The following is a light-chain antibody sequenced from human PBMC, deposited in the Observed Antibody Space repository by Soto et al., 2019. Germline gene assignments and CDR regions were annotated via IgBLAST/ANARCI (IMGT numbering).Light chain of an antibody. J-gene: IGKJ4*01. V-gene: IGKV3-15*01. CDR3: QQYSHWYLT. CDR1: QSVGSD. Sequence: IVMTQSPATLSVSPGDIATLSCWASQSVGSDLAWYQQKPGQAPRLLIYDTSTRATGLPARFSGSGSGTEFTLTISSLKCEDFAIYYCQQYSHWYLTVGGGTKVEIK. CDR2: DTS.